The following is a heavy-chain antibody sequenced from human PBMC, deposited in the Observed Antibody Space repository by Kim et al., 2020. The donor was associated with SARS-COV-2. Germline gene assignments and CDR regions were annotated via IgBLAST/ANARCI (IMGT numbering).Heavy chain of an antibody. D-gene: IGHD2-8*01. CDR2: INPNTGNP. CDR1: GYTFTSYA. V-gene: IGHV7-4-1*02. Sequence: ASVKVSCKASGYTFTSYAMNWVRQAPGQGLEWMGWINPNTGNPTYAQGFPGRFALSLDTSVSTAYLQLSRLKSEDTAVYYCARAQGNGEASYWCQGTMVT. CDR3: ARAQGNGEASY. J-gene: IGHJ4*02.